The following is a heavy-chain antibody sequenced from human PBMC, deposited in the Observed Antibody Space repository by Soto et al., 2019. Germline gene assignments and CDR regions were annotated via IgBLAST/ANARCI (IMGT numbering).Heavy chain of an antibody. V-gene: IGHV1-18*01. CDR3: ARDFEYCTNGVCYPEYYFDY. CDR1: GYTFTSYG. CDR2: ISAYNGNT. D-gene: IGHD2-8*01. Sequence: QVQLVQSGAEVKKPGASVKVSCKASGYTFTSYGISWVRQAPGQGLEWMGWISAYNGNTNYAQKLQGRVTMTTDTSTSTAYMELRSLRSDDTAVYYCARDFEYCTNGVCYPEYYFDYWGQGTLVTVSS. J-gene: IGHJ4*02.